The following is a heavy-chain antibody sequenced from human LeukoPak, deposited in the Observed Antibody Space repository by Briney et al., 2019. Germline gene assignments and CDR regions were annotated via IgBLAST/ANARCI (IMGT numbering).Heavy chain of an antibody. J-gene: IGHJ4*02. CDR1: GYTFTGQF. CDR3: ARSGFSTGFYLDF. Sequence: ASVKASCKASGYTFTGQFIHWLRQAPGQGLEWMGWIDPPSGTPHYAQKFQDAVTLTRYTSIGTAYMEVHRLQPDDTAVYYCARSGFSTGFYLDFWVQGTLISVSS. D-gene: IGHD6-19*01. V-gene: IGHV1-2*02. CDR2: IDPPSGTP.